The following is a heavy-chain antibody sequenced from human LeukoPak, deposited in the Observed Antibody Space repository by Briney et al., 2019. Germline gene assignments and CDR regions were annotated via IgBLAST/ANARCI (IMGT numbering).Heavy chain of an antibody. CDR3: ARPHSSSWYYFNY. D-gene: IGHD6-13*01. CDR2: ISYDGSNK. J-gene: IGHJ4*02. V-gene: IGHV3-30*04. Sequence: GGSLRLSCAASGFTFSSYAMHWVRQAPGKGLEWVAVISYDGSNKYYADSVKGRFTISRDNSKNTLYLQMNSLRAEDTAVYYCARPHSSSWYYFNYWGQGTLVTVSS. CDR1: GFTFSSYA.